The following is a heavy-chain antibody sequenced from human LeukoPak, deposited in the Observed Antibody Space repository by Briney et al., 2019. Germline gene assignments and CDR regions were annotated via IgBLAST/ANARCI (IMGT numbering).Heavy chain of an antibody. CDR1: GFTLSTYV. CDR3: AKDRLDV. CDR2: VTGSGGST. Sequence: GGSLRLSCAASGFTLSTYVMSWVRQAPGKGLEWVSAVTGSGGSTYYADSVKGRFTISRDNSKNTLYLQMNSLRAEDTAVYFCAKDRLDVWGKGTSVTISS. V-gene: IGHV3-23*01. J-gene: IGHJ6*04.